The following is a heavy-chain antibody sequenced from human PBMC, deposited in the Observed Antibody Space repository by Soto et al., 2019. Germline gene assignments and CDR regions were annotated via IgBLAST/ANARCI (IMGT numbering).Heavy chain of an antibody. CDR3: ARAYEVVTAARGYYYYGMDV. Sequence: QVQLVQSGAEVKKPGSSVKVSCKASGGTFSSYAISWVRQAPGQGLEWMGGIIPIFGTANYAQKFQGRVTITADESTSTAYRELSSLRSEDTAVYYCARAYEVVTAARGYYYYGMDVWGQGTTVTVSS. V-gene: IGHV1-69*01. CDR2: IIPIFGTA. J-gene: IGHJ6*02. D-gene: IGHD2-21*02. CDR1: GGTFSSYA.